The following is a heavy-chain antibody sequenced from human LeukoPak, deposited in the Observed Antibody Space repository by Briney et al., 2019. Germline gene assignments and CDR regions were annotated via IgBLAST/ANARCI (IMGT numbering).Heavy chain of an antibody. Sequence: SETLSLTCTVSGGSISSSSYYWGWIRQPPGKGLEWIGSIYYSGSTYYNPSLKSRVTISVDTSKNQFSLKLSSVTAADTAVYYCARAPQDSILTGYYKTYQTHFDYWGQGTLVTVSS. CDR2: IYYSGST. CDR1: GGSISSSSYY. J-gene: IGHJ4*02. CDR3: ARAPQDSILTGYYKTYQTHFDY. V-gene: IGHV4-39*07. D-gene: IGHD3-9*01.